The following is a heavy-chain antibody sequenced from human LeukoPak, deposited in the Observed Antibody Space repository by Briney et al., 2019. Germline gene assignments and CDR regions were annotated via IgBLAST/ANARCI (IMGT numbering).Heavy chain of an antibody. J-gene: IGHJ6*03. Sequence: SETLSLTCTVSGGSVSSSSYYWGWIRQPPGKGLEWIGNLYYSGTTYYNPSRKSRVTISVNTNKKQFSLKRRYMTAADTAVYYCAREGKITMVRGVIRYYYMDVWGKGTTVTISS. CDR2: LYYSGTT. V-gene: IGHV4-39*07. D-gene: IGHD3-10*01. CDR3: AREGKITMVRGVIRYYYMDV. CDR1: GGSVSSSSYY.